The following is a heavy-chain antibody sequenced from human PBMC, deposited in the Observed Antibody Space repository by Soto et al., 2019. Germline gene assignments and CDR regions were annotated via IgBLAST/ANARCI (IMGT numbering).Heavy chain of an antibody. J-gene: IGHJ6*04. V-gene: IGHV1-69*13. Sequence: SVKVSCKASGGTFSSYAISWVRQAPGQGLEWMGGIIPIFGTANYAQKFQGRVTITADESTSTAYMELSSLRSEDTAVYYCAREAGRRIASAGTCYYGIYGCAKRTTVPVS. D-gene: IGHD6-13*01. CDR3: AREAGRRIASAGTCYYGIYG. CDR2: IIPIFGTA. CDR1: GGTFSSYA.